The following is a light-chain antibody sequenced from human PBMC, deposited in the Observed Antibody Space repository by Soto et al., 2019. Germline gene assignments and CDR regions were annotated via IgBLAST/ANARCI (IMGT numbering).Light chain of an antibody. CDR1: QSVASSY. CDR2: GAS. J-gene: IGKJ1*01. V-gene: IGKV3-20*01. CDR3: QQYRSSPRT. Sequence: EIVLTQSPGTLSLFPGERATFSCRASQSVASSYLAWYQQKFGQAPRLLIYGASNRAAGIPYRFSGSGSGTDFTLTISRLEPEDSAVYFCQQYRSSPRTFGQGTKVEI.